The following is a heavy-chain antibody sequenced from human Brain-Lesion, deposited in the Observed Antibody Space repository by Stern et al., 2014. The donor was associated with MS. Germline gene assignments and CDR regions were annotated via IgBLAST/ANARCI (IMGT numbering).Heavy chain of an antibody. CDR3: ARIFGGNFDN. Sequence: QVQLVQSGSGLVKPSQTLSLTCAVSGGSISRGDYSWSWIRQPPGKSLEWIGYIVHSGSTYYNPSLKSRVSISVARSKNQFSLKWSSGTAADTAMYYCARIFGGNFDNWGQGTLVTVSS. V-gene: IGHV4-30-2*01. CDR2: IVHSGST. D-gene: IGHD4-23*01. J-gene: IGHJ4*02. CDR1: GGSISRGDYS.